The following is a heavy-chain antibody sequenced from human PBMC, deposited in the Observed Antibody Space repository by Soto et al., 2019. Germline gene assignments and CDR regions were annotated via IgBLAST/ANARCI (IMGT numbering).Heavy chain of an antibody. CDR1: GGSISSYY. CDR2: IYYSGST. V-gene: IGHV4-59*01. Sequence: SETLSLTCTVSGGSISSYYWSWIRQPPGKGLEWIGYIYYSGSTNYNPSLKSRVTISVDTSKNQFSLKLSSVTAADTAVYYCARGYTIFGVVTRFDPWGQGTLVTVSS. CDR3: ARGYTIFGVVTRFDP. D-gene: IGHD3-3*01. J-gene: IGHJ5*02.